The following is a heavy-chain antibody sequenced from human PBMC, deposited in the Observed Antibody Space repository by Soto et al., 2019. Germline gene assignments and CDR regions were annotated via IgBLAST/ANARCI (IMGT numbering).Heavy chain of an antibody. Sequence: QVQLVQSGAEVKKPGASVTVSCRSSGDTFNDYYIHWVRQAPGQGLEWMGWINPNGGVTKYAQKFQGWVTMTRDTSIRTVYMQLSRLRSDDTAVYYCARESGGATATLAYSYFYMDVWGTGTTVTVSS. CDR3: ARESGGATATLAYSYFYMDV. D-gene: IGHD5-12*01. J-gene: IGHJ6*03. CDR2: INPNGGVT. CDR1: GDTFNDYY. V-gene: IGHV1-2*04.